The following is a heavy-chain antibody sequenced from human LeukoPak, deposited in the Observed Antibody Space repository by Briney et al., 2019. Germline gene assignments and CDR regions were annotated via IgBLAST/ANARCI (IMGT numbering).Heavy chain of an antibody. CDR3: AKDVKSDGVWDIDH. D-gene: IGHD3-16*01. Sequence: GGSLRLSCAASGLTFRAYTMNWVRQAPGKGLEWVSGIYGSGEGQTFYADSVRGRFTISRDDSRNLVFLHMDNLRVEDTALYYCAKDVKSDGVWDIDHWGQGTLVTVSS. CDR1: GLTFRAYT. V-gene: IGHV3-23*01. J-gene: IGHJ4*02. CDR2: IYGSGEGQT.